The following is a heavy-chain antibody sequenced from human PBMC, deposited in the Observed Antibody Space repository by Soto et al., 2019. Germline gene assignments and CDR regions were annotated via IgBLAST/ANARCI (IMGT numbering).Heavy chain of an antibody. CDR1: GGSFSGYY. V-gene: IGHV4-34*01. Sequence: PSETLPLTCAVYGGSFSGYYWIWIRQPPGKGLEWIGEINHSGSTNYNPSLKSRVTISVDTSKNQFSLKLSSVTAADTAVYYCARDRPSRFGELRAGNFDYWGQGTLVTVSS. CDR2: INHSGST. D-gene: IGHD3-10*01. J-gene: IGHJ4*02. CDR3: ARDRPSRFGELRAGNFDY.